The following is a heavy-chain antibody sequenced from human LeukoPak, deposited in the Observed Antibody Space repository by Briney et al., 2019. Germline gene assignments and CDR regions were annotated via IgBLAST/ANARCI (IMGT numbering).Heavy chain of an antibody. CDR3: ARARNGTLEY. Sequence: PGGSLRLSCAASGFTFSHYAMRWVRQAPGKGLEWVAVISYDGSHQYSADSVKGRLTISRDNSRHTLYLQMNSLRPEDTAVYYCARARNGTLEYWGQGTLVTVSS. J-gene: IGHJ4*02. CDR1: GFTFSHYA. V-gene: IGHV3-30*01. D-gene: IGHD3-3*01. CDR2: ISYDGSHQ.